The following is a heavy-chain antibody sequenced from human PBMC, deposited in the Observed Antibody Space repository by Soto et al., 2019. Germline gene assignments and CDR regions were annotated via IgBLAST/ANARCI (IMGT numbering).Heavy chain of an antibody. CDR3: AKAHNDYGDHFDY. CDR1: GFTFSSYS. D-gene: IGHD4-17*01. J-gene: IGHJ4*02. V-gene: IGHV3-48*01. Sequence: GGSLRLSCAASGFTFSSYSMNWVRQAPGKGLKWVSYISSSSSTIYCADSVKGRFTISRDNSKNTLYLQMNSLRAEDTAVYYCAKAHNDYGDHFDYWGQGTLVTVSS. CDR2: ISSSSSTI.